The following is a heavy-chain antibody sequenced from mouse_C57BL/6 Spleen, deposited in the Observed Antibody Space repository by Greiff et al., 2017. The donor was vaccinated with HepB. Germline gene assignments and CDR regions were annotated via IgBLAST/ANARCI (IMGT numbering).Heavy chain of an antibody. D-gene: IGHD3-2*02. J-gene: IGHJ4*01. Sequence: QVQLQHPGAELVKPGASVKLSCKASGYTFTSYWMQWVKQRPGQGLEWIGEIDPSDSYTNYNQKFKGKATLTVDTSSSTAYMQLSSLTSEDSAVYYCARGQLRSYYAMDYWGQGTSVTVSS. V-gene: IGHV1-50*01. CDR3: ARGQLRSYYAMDY. CDR2: IDPSDSYT. CDR1: GYTFTSYW.